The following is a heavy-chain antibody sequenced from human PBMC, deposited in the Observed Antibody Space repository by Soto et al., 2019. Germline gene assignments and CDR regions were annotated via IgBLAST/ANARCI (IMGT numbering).Heavy chain of an antibody. CDR1: GGSMSSYY. D-gene: IGHD2-15*01. J-gene: IGHJ4*02. Sequence: SETLSLTCTVSGGSMSSYYWTWLRQSPGRGLEWIGYISYSGSTYHNPSLKSRVTISADTSKNQFSLRMNSMIAADTAVYYCARADPDASVGYWGQGTLVTVSS. V-gene: IGHV4-59*01. CDR3: ARADPDASVGY. CDR2: ISYSGST.